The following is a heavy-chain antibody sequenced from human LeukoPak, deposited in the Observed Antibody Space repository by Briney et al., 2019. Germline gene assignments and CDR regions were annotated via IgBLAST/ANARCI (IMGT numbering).Heavy chain of an antibody. Sequence: GGSLRLSCAASGFTFSSYGMHWVRQAPGKGLEWVAVIWYDGSNKYYADSVKGRFTISRDNSKNTLYLQMNSLRAEDTAVYYCARANCGGDCRFDYWGQGTLVTVSS. CDR2: IWYDGSNK. V-gene: IGHV3-33*01. CDR3: ARANCGGDCRFDY. D-gene: IGHD2-21*02. J-gene: IGHJ4*02. CDR1: GFTFSSYG.